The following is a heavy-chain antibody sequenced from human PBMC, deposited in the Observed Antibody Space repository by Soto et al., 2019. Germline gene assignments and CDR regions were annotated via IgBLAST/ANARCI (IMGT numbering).Heavy chain of an antibody. Sequence: QVQLVQSGAEVKKPGSSVKVSCKTSGVSFNNNGIGWVRQAPGHGLEWMGGVSPPFRTSNYARKFQGSISITADASTGTVNMKLSSLTSEDTAQYYCARVLYYGSGSYSPYGMEVWGQGTTVTVSS. D-gene: IGHD3-10*01. V-gene: IGHV1-69*01. CDR3: ARVLYYGSGSYSPYGMEV. CDR2: VSPPFRTS. CDR1: GVSFNNNG. J-gene: IGHJ6*02.